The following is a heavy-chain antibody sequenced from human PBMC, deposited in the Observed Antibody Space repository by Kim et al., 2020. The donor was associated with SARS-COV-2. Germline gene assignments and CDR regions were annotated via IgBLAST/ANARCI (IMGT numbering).Heavy chain of an antibody. D-gene: IGHD3-3*02. J-gene: IGHJ6*03. CDR3: ASLGHSTFYYYYYMDV. V-gene: IGHV4-59*01. Sequence: PSRKSRVTISVDPSKNQFSLKLSSVTAADTAVYYCASLGHSTFYYYYYMDVWGKGTTVTVSS.